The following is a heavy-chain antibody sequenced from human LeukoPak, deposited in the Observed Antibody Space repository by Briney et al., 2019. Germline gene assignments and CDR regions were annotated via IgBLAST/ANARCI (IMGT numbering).Heavy chain of an antibody. CDR2: INPVTGST. CDR3: ARESGNYDY. V-gene: IGHV1-46*01. CDR1: GYTFTSYD. J-gene: IGHJ4*02. Sequence: GASVKVSCKASGYTFTSYDINWVRQAPGQGLEWMGVINPVTGSTTYAQKFQGRVTMTRDTSTGTVYMELSSLRSEDTAVYYCARESGNYDYWGQGTLVTVSS. D-gene: IGHD1-26*01.